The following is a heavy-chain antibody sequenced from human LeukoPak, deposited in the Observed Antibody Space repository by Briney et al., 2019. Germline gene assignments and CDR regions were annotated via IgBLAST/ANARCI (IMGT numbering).Heavy chain of an antibody. V-gene: IGHV3-21*01. Sequence: GGSLRLSCAASGFTFSSYSMNWVRQAPGKGLEWVSSISSSSSYIYYADSVKGRFTISRDNAKNSLYLQMNSLRAEDTAVYYCAGGMVRGVVRDYWGQGTLVTVSS. D-gene: IGHD3-10*01. CDR1: GFTFSSYS. CDR2: ISSSSSYI. J-gene: IGHJ4*02. CDR3: AGGMVRGVVRDY.